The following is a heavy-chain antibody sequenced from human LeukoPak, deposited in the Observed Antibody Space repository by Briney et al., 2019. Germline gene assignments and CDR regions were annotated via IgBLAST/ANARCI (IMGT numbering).Heavy chain of an antibody. Sequence: GGSLRLSCAASGFTFSSNYMSWVRQAPGKGLEWVSVIYSGGSTYYADSVTGRFTISRDNSKNTLYLQMNSLRAEDTAVYYCARVYDSSGYYFWGQGTLVTVSS. D-gene: IGHD3-22*01. J-gene: IGHJ4*02. CDR1: GFTFSSNY. CDR2: IYSGGST. V-gene: IGHV3-53*01. CDR3: ARVYDSSGYYF.